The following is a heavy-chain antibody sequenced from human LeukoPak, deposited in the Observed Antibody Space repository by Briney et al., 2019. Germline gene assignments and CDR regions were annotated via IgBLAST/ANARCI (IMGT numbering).Heavy chain of an antibody. CDR1: GFTFTHAW. V-gene: IGHV3-15*01. CDR2: IKSKADGETT. D-gene: IGHD3-10*01. J-gene: IGHJ4*02. CDR3: TPDLDLTMIRGVIVS. Sequence: GGSLRLSCAASGFTFTHAWTTWVRQAPGKGLEWVGRIKSKADGETTDYAAPVKGRFIMSRDDSKATLYLQMSYLETEDTAVYYCTPDLDLTMIRGVIVSWGQGTLVTVSS.